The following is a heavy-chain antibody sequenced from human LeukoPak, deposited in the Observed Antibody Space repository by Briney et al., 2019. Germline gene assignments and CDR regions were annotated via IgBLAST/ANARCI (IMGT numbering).Heavy chain of an antibody. CDR1: GFTFSSYW. J-gene: IGHJ4*02. CDR2: IKQDGSEK. Sequence: GGCLRLSCAASGFTFSSYWMSWVRQAPGKGLEWVANIKQDGSEKYYVDSVKGRFTISRDNAKNSLYLQMNSLRAEDTAVYYCARSGEVWPPFYWGQGTLVTVSS. V-gene: IGHV3-7*05. CDR3: ARSGEVWPPFY. D-gene: IGHD2-15*01.